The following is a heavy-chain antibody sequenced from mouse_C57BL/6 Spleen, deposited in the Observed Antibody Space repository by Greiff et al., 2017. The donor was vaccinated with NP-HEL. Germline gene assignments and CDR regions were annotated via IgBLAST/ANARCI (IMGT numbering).Heavy chain of an antibody. Sequence: EVQLVESGGDLVKPGGSLKLSCAASGFTFSSYGMSWVRQTPDKRLEWVATISSGGSYTYYPDSVKGRFTISRDNAKNTLYLQMSSLKSEDTAMYYCARHAYYSNYFFDYWGQGTTLTVSS. CDR1: GFTFSSYG. V-gene: IGHV5-6*01. D-gene: IGHD2-5*01. CDR2: ISSGGSYT. J-gene: IGHJ2*01. CDR3: ARHAYYSNYFFDY.